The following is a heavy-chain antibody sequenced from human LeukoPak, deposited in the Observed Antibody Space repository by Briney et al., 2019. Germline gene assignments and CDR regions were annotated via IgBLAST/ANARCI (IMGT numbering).Heavy chain of an antibody. J-gene: IGHJ2*01. D-gene: IGHD5-18*01. CDR3: AREGGAAMVYWYFDL. V-gene: IGHV4-34*01. CDR2: INHSGST. Sequence: SETLSLTCAVYGGSFSGYYWSWIRQPPGKGLEWIGEINHSGSTNCNPSLKSRVTISVDTSKNQFSLKLSSVTAADTAVYYCAREGGAAMVYWYFDLWGRGTLVTVSS. CDR1: GGSFSGYY.